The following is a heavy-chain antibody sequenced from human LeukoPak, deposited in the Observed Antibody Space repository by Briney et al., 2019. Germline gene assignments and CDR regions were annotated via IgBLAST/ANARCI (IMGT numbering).Heavy chain of an antibody. V-gene: IGHV4-34*01. D-gene: IGHD3-10*01. CDR2: INHSGST. J-gene: IGHJ3*02. Sequence: KPSETLSLTCAVYGGSFSGYCWSWIRQPPGKGLEWIGEINHSGSTNCNPSLKSRVTISVDTSKNQFSLKLSSVTAADTAVYYCARRAPYGSGYAFDIWGQGTMVTVSS. CDR1: GGSFSGYC. CDR3: ARRAPYGSGYAFDI.